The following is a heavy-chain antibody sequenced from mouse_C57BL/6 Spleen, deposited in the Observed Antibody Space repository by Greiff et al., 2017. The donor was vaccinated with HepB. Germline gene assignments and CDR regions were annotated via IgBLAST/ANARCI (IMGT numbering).Heavy chain of an antibody. D-gene: IGHD2-4*01. CDR1: GFSLTSYG. CDR2: IWSDGST. Sequence: VQLQQSGPGLVAPSQSLSITCTVSGFSLTSYGVHWVRQPPGKGLEWLVVIWSDGSTTYNSALKSRLSISKDNSKSQVFLKMNSLQTDDTAMYYCARHDDYPLYYAMDYWGQGTSVTVSS. J-gene: IGHJ4*01. CDR3: ARHDDYPLYYAMDY. V-gene: IGHV2-6-1*01.